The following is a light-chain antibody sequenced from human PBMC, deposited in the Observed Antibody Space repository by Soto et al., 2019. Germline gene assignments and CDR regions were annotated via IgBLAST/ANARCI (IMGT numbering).Light chain of an antibody. Sequence: AIRMTQSPSSFSASTGDRVTITCRASQGISSYLAWYQQKPGKAPKLLIYAASTLQSGVPSRFSGSRSGIDFALTLSCLQSEDFATYYCQQYYSYPRTFGPGTKVDI. CDR1: QGISSY. V-gene: IGKV1-8*01. J-gene: IGKJ3*01. CDR2: AAS. CDR3: QQYYSYPRT.